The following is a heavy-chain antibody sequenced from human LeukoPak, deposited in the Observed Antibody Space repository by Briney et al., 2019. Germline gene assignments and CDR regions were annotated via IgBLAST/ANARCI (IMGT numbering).Heavy chain of an antibody. Sequence: ASVKVSCKASGYTFTGYYMHWVRQAPGQGLEWMGIINPSGGSTSYAQKFQGRVTMTRDTSTSTVYMELSSLRSEDTAVYYCARTSITIFGVVPRPEGYGMDVWGQGTTVTVSS. CDR3: ARTSITIFGVVPRPEGYGMDV. J-gene: IGHJ6*02. V-gene: IGHV1-46*01. CDR2: INPSGGST. D-gene: IGHD3-3*01. CDR1: GYTFTGYY.